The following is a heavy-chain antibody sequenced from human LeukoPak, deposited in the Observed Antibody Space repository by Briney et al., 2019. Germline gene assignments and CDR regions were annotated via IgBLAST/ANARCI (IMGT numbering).Heavy chain of an antibody. CDR3: GSTNYNPSLKIRVTISVDTARNQFSLKLSSVTAADKAVYYCARDLGYSSSRVENWFDP. CDR2: GNTYYGMT. CDR1: GSTFTSCS. J-gene: IGHJ5*02. V-gene: IGHV1-18*01. D-gene: IGHD3-10*01. Sequence: ASVKLSFKASGSTFTSCSNNWIRQPPGQGQEWMGSGNTYYGMTNYEHQSHNRGTITSENSTSTAYTELMSLMTEDNTAYYSGSTNYNPSLKIRVTISVDTARNQFSLKLSSVTAADKAVYYCARDLGYSSSRVENWFDPWGQGTLVTISS.